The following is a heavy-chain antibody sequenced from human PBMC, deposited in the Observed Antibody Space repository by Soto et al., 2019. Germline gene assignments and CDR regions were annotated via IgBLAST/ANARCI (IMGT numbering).Heavy chain of an antibody. D-gene: IGHD3-10*01. CDR2: IYSGGST. V-gene: IGHV3-53*02. Sequence: EVQLVETGGGLIQPGGSLRLSCAASGFTVSSNYMSWVRQAPGKGLEWVSVIYSGGSTYYADSVKGRFTISRDNSKNTRYLQMNSVTAEDTAVYYCARDPRFRETRFDPGGQGTLV. CDR3: ARDPRFRETRFDP. CDR1: GFTVSSNY. J-gene: IGHJ5*02.